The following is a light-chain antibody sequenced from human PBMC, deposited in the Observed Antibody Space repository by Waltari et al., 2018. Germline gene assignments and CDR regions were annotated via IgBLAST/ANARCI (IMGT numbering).Light chain of an antibody. Sequence: DIQMTQSPSSLSASVGDRVTINCRASQSISSYLNWYQQKPGNAPKLLIYAASSLQSGVPSRFSGSGSGTDFTLTINSLQPEDFGTYYCQQSYSTPRFTFGPGTKVEIK. V-gene: IGKV1-39*01. CDR2: AAS. J-gene: IGKJ3*01. CDR1: QSISSY. CDR3: QQSYSTPRFT.